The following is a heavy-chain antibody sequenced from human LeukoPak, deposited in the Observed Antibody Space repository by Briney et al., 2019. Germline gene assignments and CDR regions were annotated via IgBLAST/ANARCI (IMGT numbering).Heavy chain of an antibody. D-gene: IGHD3-22*01. CDR3: ARYYYDSSGYYYVS. V-gene: IGHV1-8*01. CDR2: MNPNSGNT. J-gene: IGHJ5*02. CDR1: GYTFTTYD. Sequence: ASVKVSCKASGYTFTTYDFNWIRQASGQGLEWVGWMNPNSGNTGYAQKFQGRVTITRNTSISTAYMELSSLRSEDTAVYYCARYYYDSSGYYYVSWGQGTLVTVSS.